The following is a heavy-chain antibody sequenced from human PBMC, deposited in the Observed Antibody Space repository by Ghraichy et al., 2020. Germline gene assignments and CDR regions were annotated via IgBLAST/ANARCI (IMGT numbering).Heavy chain of an antibody. V-gene: IGHV4-39*01. CDR1: GGSISSSSHY. CDR3: ARHLRIAASLVAWFDP. D-gene: IGHD2-15*01. CDR2: MSYSENT. Sequence: SLTCTVSGGSISSSSHYWGWIRQPPGKGLEWIGSMSYSENTHYNPSLKSRVTISVDTSKNQFSLKLSSVTAADTAVYYCARHLRIAASLVAWFDPWGQGTLVTVSS. J-gene: IGHJ5*02.